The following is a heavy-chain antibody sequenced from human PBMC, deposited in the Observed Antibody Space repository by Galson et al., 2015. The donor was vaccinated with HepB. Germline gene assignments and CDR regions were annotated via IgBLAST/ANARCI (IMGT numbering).Heavy chain of an antibody. CDR1: GDTSSSYL. CDR2: IVPLFGTA. D-gene: IGHD2-15*01. CDR3: ARPSTKFDSSGPTDS. V-gene: IGHV1-69*13. Sequence: SVKVSCKASGDTSSSYLLSWVRQAPGQGLEWMGGIVPLFGTANYAEKFQGRLTITADESTSTAYMELSSLTSEDTAIYFCARPSTKFDSSGPTDSWGQGTLVIVSS. J-gene: IGHJ4*02.